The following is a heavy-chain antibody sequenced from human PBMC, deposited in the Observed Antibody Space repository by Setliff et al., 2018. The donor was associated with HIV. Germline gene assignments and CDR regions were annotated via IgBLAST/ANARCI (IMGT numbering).Heavy chain of an antibody. D-gene: IGHD3-10*01. V-gene: IGHV1-8*01. Sequence: GASVKVSCKASGYTFTSCDINWVRQATGQGPEWMGWINPISDNTGYAQKFRGRVTMTRNTSISTAYMELTSLRSDDTAVYYCAIRSGSGSYYFDYWGQGTVVTVSS. CDR1: GYTFTSCD. CDR2: INPISDNT. CDR3: AIRSGSGSYYFDY. J-gene: IGHJ4*02.